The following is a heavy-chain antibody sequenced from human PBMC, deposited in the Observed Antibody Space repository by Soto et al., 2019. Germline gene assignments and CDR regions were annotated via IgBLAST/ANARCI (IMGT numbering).Heavy chain of an antibody. Sequence: EVQLLESGGDLVQPGGSLRLSCAASGFTFSSYAMNWVRQAPGKGLEWVSAISGSGGNTFYADSVKGRFTISRDNSNITLFLQMHSLRAEDTAIYYCAMLNSGSYSYHGMDVWGQGTTVTVSS. CDR3: AMLNSGSYSYHGMDV. CDR2: ISGSGGNT. D-gene: IGHD1-26*01. J-gene: IGHJ6*02. V-gene: IGHV3-23*01. CDR1: GFTFSSYA.